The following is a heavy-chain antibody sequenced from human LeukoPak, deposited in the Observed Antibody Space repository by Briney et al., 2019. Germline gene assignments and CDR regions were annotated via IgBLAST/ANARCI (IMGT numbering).Heavy chain of an antibody. CDR1: GGSISSGDYY. CDR3: ARLGWEPRSLRGYFDY. D-gene: IGHD1-26*01. Sequence: PSQTLSLTCTVSGGSISSGDYYWSWIRQPPGKGLEWIGYIYYSGSTYYNPSLKSRVTISVDTSKNQFSLKLSSVTAADTTVYYCARLGWEPRSLRGYFDYWGQGSLVTVSS. V-gene: IGHV4-30-4*01. CDR2: IYYSGST. J-gene: IGHJ4*02.